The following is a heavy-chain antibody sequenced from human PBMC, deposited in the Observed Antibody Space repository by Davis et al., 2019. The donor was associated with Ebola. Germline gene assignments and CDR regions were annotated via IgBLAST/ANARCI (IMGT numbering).Heavy chain of an antibody. CDR2: IWYDGSNK. J-gene: IGHJ6*02. CDR1: GFTFSSYW. D-gene: IGHD3-3*01. CDR3: ARDGLKYYDFWSGNPYGMDV. Sequence: GESLKISCAASGFTFSSYWMSWVRQAPGKGLEWVAVIWYDGSNKYYEDSVKGRFTISRDNSKNTLYLQMNSLRAEDTAVYYCARDGLKYYDFWSGNPYGMDVWGQGTTVTVSS. V-gene: IGHV3-33*08.